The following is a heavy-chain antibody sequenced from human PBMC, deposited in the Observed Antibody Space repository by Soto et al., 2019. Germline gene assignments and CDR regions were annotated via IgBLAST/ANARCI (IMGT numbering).Heavy chain of an antibody. CDR3: VRQRGNYFDF. J-gene: IGHJ4*02. CDR1: GDSINSRY. D-gene: IGHD3-10*01. Sequence: PSETLSLTCSVSGDSINSRYWSWIRQPPGKGLEWIGYIDYVGSTNYAPSLQSRVTMSVDTSKNQVSLKLRYVTAADTAVYCCVRQRGNYFDFWGQGTLVTVSS. V-gene: IGHV4-59*11. CDR2: IDYVGST.